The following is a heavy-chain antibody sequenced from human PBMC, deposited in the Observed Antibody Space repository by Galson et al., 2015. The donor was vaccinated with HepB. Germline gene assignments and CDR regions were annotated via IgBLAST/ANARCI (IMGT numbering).Heavy chain of an antibody. D-gene: IGHD2-21*02. CDR3: ARDRGWGAYCGGDCNLY. CDR1: GFTFGSYA. V-gene: IGHV3-30-3*01. J-gene: IGHJ4*02. CDR2: ISNGGSNK. Sequence: SLRLSCAASGFTFGSYAMNWVRQAQGKGLEWVAMISNGGSNKYYADSVKGRFTISRDNFKNTLYLLMNSLRTEDTAVYYCARDRGWGAYCGGDCNLYWGQGTLVTVSS.